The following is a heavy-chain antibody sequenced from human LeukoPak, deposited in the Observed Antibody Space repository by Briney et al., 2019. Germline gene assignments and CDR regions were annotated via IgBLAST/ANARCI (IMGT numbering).Heavy chain of an antibody. CDR1: GITFSGYW. V-gene: IGHV3-7*01. D-gene: IGHD1-26*01. J-gene: IGHJ3*02. CDR2: IKQDGSEK. CDR3: ARDRSGSSVSRGADAFDI. Sequence: GGSLRLSCAASGITFSGYWMSWVRQAPGKGPEWVANIKQDGSEKRYVDSVKGRFTISRDNAKNSLYLQMNSLRAEDTAVYFCARDRSGSSVSRGADAFDIWGQGTMVTVSS.